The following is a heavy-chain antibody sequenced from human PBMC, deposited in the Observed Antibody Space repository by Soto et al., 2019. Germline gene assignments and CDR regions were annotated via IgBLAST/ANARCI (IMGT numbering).Heavy chain of an antibody. J-gene: IGHJ4*02. D-gene: IGHD6-19*01. CDR3: ASSGSGWYLY. CDR2: MNPNSGNT. V-gene: IGHV1-8*01. Sequence: QVQLVQSGAEVKKPGASLKVSCKASGYTFTSYDINWVRQATGQGIEWMGWMNPNSGNTGYAQKFQGRVTMTRNTSISTDYIELRSLRSEDTAVYYCASSGSGWYLYWGQGTLVTVSS. CDR1: GYTFTSYD.